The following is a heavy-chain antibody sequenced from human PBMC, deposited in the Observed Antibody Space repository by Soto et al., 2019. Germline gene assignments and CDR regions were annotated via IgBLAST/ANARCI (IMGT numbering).Heavy chain of an antibody. Sequence: GESLKISCKGSGYSFTIYWISWVRQMPGKGLEWMGRIDPSDSYTNYSPSFQGHVTISADKSISTAYLQWSSLKASDTAMYYCARLVGSGSGSYYYYYGMDVWGQGTTVTVSS. V-gene: IGHV5-10-1*01. D-gene: IGHD3-10*01. CDR3: ARLVGSGSGSYYYYYGMDV. CDR1: GYSFTIYW. CDR2: IDPSDSYT. J-gene: IGHJ6*02.